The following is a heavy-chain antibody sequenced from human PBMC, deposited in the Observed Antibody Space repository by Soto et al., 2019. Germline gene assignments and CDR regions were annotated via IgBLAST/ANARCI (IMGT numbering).Heavy chain of an antibody. CDR2: MWYDGSNK. Sequence: QVQLVESGGGVVQPGRSLRLSCAASGFTFSSYGMHWVRQAPGKGLEWVAVMWYDGSNKYYADSVKGRFTISRDNSKNTLYLQMNSLRAEDTAVYYCASGWYFDYWGQGTLVTVSS. CDR1: GFTFSSYG. V-gene: IGHV3-33*01. D-gene: IGHD6-19*01. CDR3: ASGWYFDY. J-gene: IGHJ4*02.